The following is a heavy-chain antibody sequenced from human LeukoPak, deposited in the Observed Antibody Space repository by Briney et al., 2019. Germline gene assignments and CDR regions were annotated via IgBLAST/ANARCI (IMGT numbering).Heavy chain of an antibody. CDR1: GFTFSSYW. D-gene: IGHD3-3*01. V-gene: IGHV3-74*01. J-gene: IGHJ4*02. CDR3: AKDQRETIFGVVTYYFDY. Sequence: GGSLRLSCAASGFTFSSYWMHWVRQAPGKGLVWVSRINSDGSSTSYADSVKGRFTISRDNSKNTLYLQMNSLRAEDTAVYYCAKDQRETIFGVVTYYFDYWGQGTLVTVSS. CDR2: INSDGSST.